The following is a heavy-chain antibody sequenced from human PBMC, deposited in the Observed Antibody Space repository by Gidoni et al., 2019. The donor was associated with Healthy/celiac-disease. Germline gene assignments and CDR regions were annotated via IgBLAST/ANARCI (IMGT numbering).Heavy chain of an antibody. CDR1: SFTFSSYA. Sequence: EVQLLSSAGGLVQPGGSLSLSCSASSFTFSSYAMSWVRQAPGNGREWVSAISGSGGSTYYEDHVKGRFTTSRDNSKNTLYLQMNSLRAEDKAVDYCAKDQSSVVVVAATYYWGQGTLVTVSS. V-gene: IGHV3-23*01. CDR3: AKDQSSVVVVAATYY. J-gene: IGHJ4*02. CDR2: ISGSGGST. D-gene: IGHD2-15*01.